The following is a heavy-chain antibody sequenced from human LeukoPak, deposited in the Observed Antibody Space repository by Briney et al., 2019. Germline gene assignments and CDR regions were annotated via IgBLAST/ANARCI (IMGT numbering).Heavy chain of an antibody. D-gene: IGHD6-13*01. Sequence: ASVKVSCKASGYTFTSYGISWVRQAPGQGLEWMGWISAYNGNTNYAQKLQGRVTMTTDTSTSTAYMELRSLRSDDTAVYYCARWGYSSSWYPTSGNYYYYMDVWGKGTTVTVSS. CDR2: ISAYNGNT. CDR3: ARWGYSSSWYPTSGNYYYYMDV. CDR1: GYTFTSYG. V-gene: IGHV1-18*01. J-gene: IGHJ6*03.